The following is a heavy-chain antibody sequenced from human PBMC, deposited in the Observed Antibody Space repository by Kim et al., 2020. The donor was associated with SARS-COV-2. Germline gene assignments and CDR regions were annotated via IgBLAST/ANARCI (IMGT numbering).Heavy chain of an antibody. CDR2: INAYNGNT. CDR1: GYTFTSYG. Sequence: ASVKVSCKASGYTFTSYGISWVRQAPGQGLEWMGWINAYNGNTNYAQKLQGRVTMTTDTSTSTAYMELRSLRSDDTAVYYCARVYSPYSSGWYRWSFYDFDYWGRGTLVTVSS. CDR3: ARVYSPYSSGWYRWSFYDFDY. V-gene: IGHV1-18*01. J-gene: IGHJ4*02. D-gene: IGHD6-19*01.